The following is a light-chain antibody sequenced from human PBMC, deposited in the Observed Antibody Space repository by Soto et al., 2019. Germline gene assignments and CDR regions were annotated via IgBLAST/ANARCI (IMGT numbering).Light chain of an antibody. CDR1: QSIRSF. CDR3: QHSYTTSWA. J-gene: IGKJ1*01. CDR2: AAY. V-gene: IGKV1-39*01. Sequence: DIHMTQSPSSLSASVGDRLTITCRASQSIRSFLNWYQQKPGEAPKLLIYAAYTLLSGVPSRFSGSGSGTEFSLNISSLQPEDFATYYCQHSYTTSWAFGQGTKVEIK.